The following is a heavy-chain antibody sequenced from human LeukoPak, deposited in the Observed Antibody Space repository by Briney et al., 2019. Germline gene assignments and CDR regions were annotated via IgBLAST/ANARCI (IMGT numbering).Heavy chain of an antibody. CDR1: GGSLSNYY. CDR3: ARGPASGSNFAWFDP. Sequence: SETLSLTCAVYGGSLSNYYWSWICQPSPGKGLEWIGEINHSGSTNYNPSLKSRVTISVDMSKNQFSLELSYVTAADTAVYYCARGPASGSNFAWFDPWGQGTLVTVSS. V-gene: IGHV4-34*01. D-gene: IGHD3-10*01. CDR2: INHSGST. J-gene: IGHJ5*02.